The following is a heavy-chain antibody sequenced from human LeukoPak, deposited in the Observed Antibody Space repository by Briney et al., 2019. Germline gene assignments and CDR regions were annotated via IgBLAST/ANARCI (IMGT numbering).Heavy chain of an antibody. J-gene: IGHJ6*03. Sequence: SETLSLTCTVSGVSINSHYWSWIRQPPGKGLEWIGFIYDSGSANYRSSLESRVTMTLDTSKNQFSLKLNSVTAADTAVYYCARVLQNYYHLDVWGKGTTVTVSS. D-gene: IGHD3-3*01. CDR2: IYDSGSA. CDR1: GVSINSHY. V-gene: IGHV4-59*11. CDR3: ARVLQNYYHLDV.